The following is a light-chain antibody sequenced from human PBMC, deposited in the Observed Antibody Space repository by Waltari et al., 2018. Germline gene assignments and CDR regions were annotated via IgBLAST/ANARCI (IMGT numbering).Light chain of an antibody. CDR1: SYDVAHYHY. J-gene: IGLJ2*01. CDR2: YGS. CDR3: SSYTSSSTVGVL. Sequence: QSALTQPASVSGSPGQSITISCTGTSYDVAHYHYVSWYQQRPGKTPKLIIYYGSYRPAAVSNRVSGSKSGSTASLTISGLQAEDEADYHCSSYTSSSTVGVLFGGGTKLTVL. V-gene: IGLV2-14*03.